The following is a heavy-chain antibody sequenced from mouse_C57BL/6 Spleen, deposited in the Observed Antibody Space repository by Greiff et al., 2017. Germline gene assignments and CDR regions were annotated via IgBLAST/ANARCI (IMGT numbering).Heavy chain of an antibody. CDR3: ASPLYYGYSWFAY. J-gene: IGHJ3*01. CDR1: GYTFTSYG. Sequence: LVESGAELARPGASVKLSCKASGYTFTSYGISWVKQRTGQGLEWIGEIYPRSGNTYYNEKFKGKATLTADKSSSTAYMELRSLTSEDSAVYFCASPLYYGYSWFAYWGQGTLVTVSA. CDR2: IYPRSGNT. D-gene: IGHD2-2*01. V-gene: IGHV1-81*01.